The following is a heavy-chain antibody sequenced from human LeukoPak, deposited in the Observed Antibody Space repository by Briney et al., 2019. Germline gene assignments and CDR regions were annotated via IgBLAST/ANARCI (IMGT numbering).Heavy chain of an antibody. J-gene: IGHJ4*02. D-gene: IGHD5-18*01. CDR2: ISGSGGST. CDR3: AKVGYSYGSPYFDY. V-gene: IGHV3-23*01. Sequence: PGGSLRLSCAASGFTFSSYWMSWVRQAPGKGLEWVSAISGSGGSTYYADSVKGRFTISRDNSKNTLYLQMNSLRAEDTAVYYCAKVGYSYGSPYFDYWGQGTLVTVSS. CDR1: GFTFSSYW.